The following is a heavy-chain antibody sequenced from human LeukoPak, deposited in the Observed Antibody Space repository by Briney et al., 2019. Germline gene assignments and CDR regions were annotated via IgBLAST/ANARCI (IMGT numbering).Heavy chain of an antibody. V-gene: IGHV3-21*01. CDR1: GFTFSSYS. J-gene: IGHJ4*02. CDR2: IDSSGGFI. CDR3: ARDALRPDY. Sequence: GGSLRLSCAASGFTFSSYSMNWVRQAPGRGLEWVSCIDSSGGFIYYADSVKGRFTISRDNAKNSLYLQMNSLRAEDTAVYYCARDALRPDYWGQGTLVTVSS.